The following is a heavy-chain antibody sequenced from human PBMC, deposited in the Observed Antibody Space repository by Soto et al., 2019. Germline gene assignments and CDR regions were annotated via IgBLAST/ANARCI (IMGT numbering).Heavy chain of an antibody. CDR2: ISLYSDGT. CDR1: GYTFSNYG. D-gene: IGHD2-2*01. CDR3: ARVVPGAEAWFGP. J-gene: IGHJ5*02. V-gene: IGHV1-18*01. Sequence: QVQLVQSGGEVKRPGASVKVSCKTSGYTFSNYGITWVRQAPGQPLEWLVWISLYSDGTNYAQKFQGRVSMTTDTSTTTAYMELRSLRSDDTAVYYCARVVPGAEAWFGPWGQGTLVTVS.